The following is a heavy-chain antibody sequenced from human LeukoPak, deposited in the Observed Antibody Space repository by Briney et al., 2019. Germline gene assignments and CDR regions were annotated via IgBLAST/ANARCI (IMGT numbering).Heavy chain of an antibody. CDR1: GFTFSSYS. D-gene: IGHD3-16*02. CDR3: AKDLTFGGVIGPIGGS. CDR2: ISSSSSYI. V-gene: IGHV3-21*04. Sequence: GGSLRLSCAASGFTFSSYSMNWVRQAPGKGLEWVSSISSSSSYIYYADSVKGRFAISRDNAKNSLYLQMNSLRAEDTALYYCAKDLTFGGVIGPIGGSWGQGTLVTVSS. J-gene: IGHJ4*02.